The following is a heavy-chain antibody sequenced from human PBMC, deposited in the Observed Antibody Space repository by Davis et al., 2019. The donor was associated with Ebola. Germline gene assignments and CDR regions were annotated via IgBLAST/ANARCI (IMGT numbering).Heavy chain of an antibody. CDR3: ARGSPLYYYGMDV. CDR1: GFTFSSYW. Sequence: GGSLRLSCAASGFTFSSYWMSWVRQAPGKGLEWVANIKQDGSEKYYVDSVKGRFTISRDNAKNSLYLQMNSLRAEDTAVYYCARGSPLYYYGMDVWGQGTTVTVSS. CDR2: IKQDGSEK. V-gene: IGHV3-7*03. J-gene: IGHJ6*02.